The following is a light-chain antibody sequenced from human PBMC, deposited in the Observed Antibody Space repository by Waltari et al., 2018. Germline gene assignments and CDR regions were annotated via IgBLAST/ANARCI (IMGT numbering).Light chain of an antibody. CDR3: QQYHSWPPYT. J-gene: IGKJ2*01. CDR2: GAS. CDR1: QNVATK. Sequence: EVVLTQSPATLSVSFGEPATLSCRASQNVATKLAWFQQKPGQAPRLLIYGASTRAPGAPVRFSGSGSGTEFTLTITNLQFEDSALFFCQQYHSWPPYTFGQGTKLEIK. V-gene: IGKV3-15*01.